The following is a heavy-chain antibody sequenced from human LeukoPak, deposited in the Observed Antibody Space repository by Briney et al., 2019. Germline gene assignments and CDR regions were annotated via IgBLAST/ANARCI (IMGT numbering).Heavy chain of an antibody. CDR2: ISSSSSYI. CDR3: ARGPSHSSGWGSYYYMDV. Sequence: GGSLRLSCAASGFTFSSYSMNWVRQAPGKGLERVSSISSSSSYIYYADSVKGRFTISRDNAKNSLYLQMNSLRAEDTAVYYCARGPSHSSGWGSYYYMDVWGKGTTVTVSS. V-gene: IGHV3-21*01. D-gene: IGHD6-19*01. J-gene: IGHJ6*03. CDR1: GFTFSSYS.